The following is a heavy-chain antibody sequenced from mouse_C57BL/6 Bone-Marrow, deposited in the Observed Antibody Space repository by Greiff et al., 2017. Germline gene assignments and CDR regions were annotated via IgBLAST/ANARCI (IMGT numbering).Heavy chain of an antibody. CDR3: ANLDSSVHFDY. CDR1: GYTFTSYG. Sequence: QVQLQQSGAELARPGASVKLSCKASGYTFTSYGISWVKQRTGQGLEWIGEIYPRSGNTYYNEKFKGKATLTADKSSSTAYMELRSLTSADSAVYCCANLDSSVHFDYWGQGTTLTVSS. CDR2: IYPRSGNT. V-gene: IGHV1-81*01. J-gene: IGHJ2*01. D-gene: IGHD3-2*02.